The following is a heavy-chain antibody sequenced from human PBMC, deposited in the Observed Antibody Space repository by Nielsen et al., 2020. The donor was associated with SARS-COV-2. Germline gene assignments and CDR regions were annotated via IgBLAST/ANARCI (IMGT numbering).Heavy chain of an antibody. CDR1: GFTFSSYA. CDR3: AGQQGHYYYYGMDV. D-gene: IGHD1/OR15-1a*01. CDR2: ISYDGSNK. J-gene: IGHJ6*02. V-gene: IGHV3-30*04. Sequence: SLKISCAASGFTFSSYAMHWVRQAPGKGPEWVAVISYDGSNKYYADSVKGRFTISRDNSKNTLYLQMNSLRAEDTAVYYCAGQQGHYYYYGMDVWGQGTTVTVSS.